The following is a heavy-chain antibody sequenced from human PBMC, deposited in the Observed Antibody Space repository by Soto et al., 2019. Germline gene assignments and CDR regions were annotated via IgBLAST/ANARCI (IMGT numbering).Heavy chain of an antibody. J-gene: IGHJ6*04. CDR1: GYIFVNYG. V-gene: IGHV1-18*01. CDR2: ISPYSGNT. CDR3: AMVDNYVTPTPQDV. Sequence: QVQLVQSGDEVRKPGSSVKVSCKASGYIFVNYGIAWVRQAPGQGLEWMGWISPYSGNTHYASKVQGRLPMXTXTXXSTAHMDLGSLTSDDTAVYYCAMVDNYVTPTPQDVWGKGTTVTVSS. D-gene: IGHD3-16*01.